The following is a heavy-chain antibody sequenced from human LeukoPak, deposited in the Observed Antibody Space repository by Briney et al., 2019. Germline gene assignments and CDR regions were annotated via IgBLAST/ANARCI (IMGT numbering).Heavy chain of an antibody. CDR1: GFTFSSYG. J-gene: IGHJ4*02. V-gene: IGHV3-30*02. Sequence: GGSLRLSCAASGFTFSSYGMHWVRQAPGKGLEWVAFIRYDGSNKYYADSVKGRFTISRDNSKNTLYLQMNSLRVEDTAVYFCAREVTTIIRGPPMKYFDYWGRGSPVTVSS. CDR3: AREVTTIIRGPPMKYFDY. CDR2: IRYDGSNK. D-gene: IGHD3-10*01.